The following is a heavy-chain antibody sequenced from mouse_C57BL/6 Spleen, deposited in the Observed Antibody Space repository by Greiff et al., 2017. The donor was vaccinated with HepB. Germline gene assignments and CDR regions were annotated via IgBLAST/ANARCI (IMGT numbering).Heavy chain of an antibody. J-gene: IGHJ1*03. D-gene: IGHD1-1*01. CDR2: IDPEDGET. V-gene: IGHV14-2*01. CDR3: ARSQAGVVVDWYFDV. CDR1: GFNIKDYY. Sequence: VQLQQSGAELVKPGASVKLSCTASGFNIKDYYMHWVKQRTEQGLEWIGRIDPEDGETKYAPKFQGKATITADTSSNTAYLQLSSLTAEDTAVYYCARSQAGVVVDWYFDVWGTGTTVTVSS.